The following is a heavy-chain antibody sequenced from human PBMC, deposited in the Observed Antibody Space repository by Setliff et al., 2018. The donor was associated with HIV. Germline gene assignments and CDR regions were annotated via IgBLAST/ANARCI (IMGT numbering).Heavy chain of an antibody. V-gene: IGHV3-21*01. J-gene: IGHJ6*02. Sequence: PGGSLRLSCAASGFTFSSYWMSWVRQAPGKGLEWVSSISSSSSYIYYADSVKGRFTISRDNAKNSLYPQMNSLRAEDTAVYYCARVGNYRGYGMDVWGQGTTVTVSS. CDR3: ARVGNYRGYGMDV. CDR1: GFTFSSYW. D-gene: IGHD3-16*02. CDR2: ISSSSSYI.